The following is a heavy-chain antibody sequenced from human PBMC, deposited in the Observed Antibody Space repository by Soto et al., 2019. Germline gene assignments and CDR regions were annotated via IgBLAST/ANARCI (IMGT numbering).Heavy chain of an antibody. D-gene: IGHD2-2*01. CDR2: ISSSSSYI. CDR3: ASSTSSNYYYYGMDV. Sequence: LRLSCAASGFTFSSYSMNWVRQAPGKGLEWVSSISSSSSYIYYADSVKGRFTISRDNAKNSLYLQMNSLRAEDTAVYYCASSTSSNYYYYGMDVWGQGTTVTVSS. V-gene: IGHV3-21*01. J-gene: IGHJ6*02. CDR1: GFTFSSYS.